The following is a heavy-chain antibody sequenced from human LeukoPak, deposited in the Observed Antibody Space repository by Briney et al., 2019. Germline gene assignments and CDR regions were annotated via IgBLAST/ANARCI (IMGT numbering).Heavy chain of an antibody. CDR1: GFTFSSYT. Sequence: GGSLRLSCAASGFTFSSYTMSWVRQAPGKGLEWVSAISGSGGSTYYADSVKGRFTISRDNSKNTLYLQMNSLRAEDTAVYYCTYYYDSSGYLDAFDIWGQGTMVTVSS. J-gene: IGHJ3*02. CDR2: ISGSGGST. V-gene: IGHV3-23*01. CDR3: TYYYDSSGYLDAFDI. D-gene: IGHD3-22*01.